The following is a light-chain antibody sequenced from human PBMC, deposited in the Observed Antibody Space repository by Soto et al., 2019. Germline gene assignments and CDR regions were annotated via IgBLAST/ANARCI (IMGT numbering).Light chain of an antibody. CDR3: QQYGSSPLT. V-gene: IGKV3-20*01. CDR2: GAT. CDR1: QSVSFSY. Sequence: ESVLTQSPGTLSLSPGDRATLSCRASQSVSFSYLAWYQQKAGQAPRLLIYGATSRATGIPDRFSGSESGTDFTLTISRLEPEDFAVYYCQQYGSSPLTFGGGTKVEIK. J-gene: IGKJ4*01.